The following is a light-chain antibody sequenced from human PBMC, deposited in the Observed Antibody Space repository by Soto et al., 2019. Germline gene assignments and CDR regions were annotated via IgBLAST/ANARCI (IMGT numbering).Light chain of an antibody. CDR1: QSVSSSY. V-gene: IGKV3-20*01. J-gene: IGKJ4*01. Sequence: EIVLTQPPGTLSLSPGERATLSCRVSQSVSSSYLAWYQQKPGQAPRLLIYGASSRATGIPDRFSGSGSGTDFTLTISRLEPEDFAVYYCQQYGSSPLAFGGGTKVDI. CDR2: GAS. CDR3: QQYGSSPLA.